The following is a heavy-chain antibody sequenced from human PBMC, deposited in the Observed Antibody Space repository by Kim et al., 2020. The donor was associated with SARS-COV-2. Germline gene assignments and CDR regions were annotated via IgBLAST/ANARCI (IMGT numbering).Heavy chain of an antibody. V-gene: IGHV4-34*01. CDR3: ARGRKTPGGSGYYGATQDY. J-gene: IGHJ4*02. D-gene: IGHD3-22*01. Sequence: SRVTISVDTSKNQFSLKLSSVTAADTAVYYCARGRKTPGGSGYYGATQDYWGQGTLVTVSS.